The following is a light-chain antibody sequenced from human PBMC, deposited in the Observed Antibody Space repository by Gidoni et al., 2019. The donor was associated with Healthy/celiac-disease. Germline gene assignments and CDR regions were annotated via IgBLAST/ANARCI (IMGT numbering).Light chain of an antibody. V-gene: IGKV1-5*03. CDR3: QQYNSYSPT. CDR2: KAS. CDR1: QSISSS. Sequence: DIQMNSSPSTLSASVGDRVTITCRASQSISSSLAWYQQKPGKAPKLLIYKASSLESGVPSRFSGSGSGTEFTLTISSLQPDDFATYYCQQYNSYSPTFGHGTKLEIK. J-gene: IGKJ2*01.